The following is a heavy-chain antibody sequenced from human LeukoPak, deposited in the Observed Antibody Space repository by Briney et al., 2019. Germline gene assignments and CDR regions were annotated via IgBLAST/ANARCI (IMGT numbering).Heavy chain of an antibody. J-gene: IGHJ5*02. V-gene: IGHV4-38-2*02. CDR2: IYYSGST. D-gene: IGHD3-10*01. CDR3: ARHAYGSGRYYNWFDP. Sequence: SETLSLTCTVSGYSISTGYYWDWIRQPPGKGLEWIGSIYYSGSTYYNPSLKSRVTISVDTSKNQFSLKLSLVTAADAAVYYCARHAYGSGRYYNWFDPWGQGTLVTVSS. CDR1: GYSISTGYY.